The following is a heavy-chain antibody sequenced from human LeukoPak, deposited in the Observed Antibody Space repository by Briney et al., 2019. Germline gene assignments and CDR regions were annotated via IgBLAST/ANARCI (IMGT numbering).Heavy chain of an antibody. Sequence: GGSLRLSCAASGFTFSPYWMNWFRQAPGKGLEWVALIKEDGSEELYDGSVEGRFTISRDCGKNSLYLQMNSLRAEDTAVYYCAGGPGLLSDYWGQGTLVTVSS. CDR3: AGGPGLLSDY. CDR1: GFTFSPYW. J-gene: IGHJ4*02. CDR2: IKEDGSEE. V-gene: IGHV3-7*03.